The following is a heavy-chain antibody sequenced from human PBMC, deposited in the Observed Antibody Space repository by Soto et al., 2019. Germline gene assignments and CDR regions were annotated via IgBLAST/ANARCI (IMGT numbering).Heavy chain of an antibody. D-gene: IGHD1-1*01. CDR1: GFTFRDHY. V-gene: IGHV3-11*06. CDR2: SSNSGSFT. Sequence: SLRLSCAASGFTFRDHYISWIRQAPGKGLEWIGYSSNSGSFTRYADSVKGRFSISRDNAKNSLFLQINSLRGDDTAIYYCVRSGDNYNLLDYWGQGTPVTVSS. J-gene: IGHJ4*02. CDR3: VRSGDNYNLLDY.